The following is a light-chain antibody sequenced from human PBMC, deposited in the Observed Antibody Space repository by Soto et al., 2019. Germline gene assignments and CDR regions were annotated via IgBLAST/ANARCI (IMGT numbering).Light chain of an antibody. CDR2: DNN. V-gene: IGLV1-51*01. CDR1: SSNIGINS. J-gene: IGLJ1*01. Sequence: QSVLTQPPSVSAAPGQKVTISWSGNSSNIGINSVTWYQQVPGTAPKLLIYDNNNRPSGIPDRFSGSKSGTSATLDITGLHTGDEADYYCGSWDTSLHTGVFGTGTKLTDL. CDR3: GSWDTSLHTGV.